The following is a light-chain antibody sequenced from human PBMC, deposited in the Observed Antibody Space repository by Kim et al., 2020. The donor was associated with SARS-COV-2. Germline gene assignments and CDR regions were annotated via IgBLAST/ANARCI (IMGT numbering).Light chain of an antibody. Sequence: DIVMTQSPLSLPVTPGEPASISCRSSQSLLHSNGYNYLNWYLQKPGQSPQLLIHLGSDRASGVPDRFSGSGSGTDFTLKISTVEAEDVGVYYCMQALQTPITFGGGTKVDIK. CDR3: MQALQTPIT. V-gene: IGKV2-28*01. CDR1: QSLLHSNGYNY. J-gene: IGKJ4*01. CDR2: LGS.